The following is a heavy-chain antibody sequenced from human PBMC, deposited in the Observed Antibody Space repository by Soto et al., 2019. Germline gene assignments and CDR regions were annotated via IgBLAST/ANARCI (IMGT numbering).Heavy chain of an antibody. J-gene: IGHJ3*02. CDR2: IKQDASEN. CDR3: ARDSGPRGYDAFDI. CDR1: GFTFSNYW. D-gene: IGHD2-8*02. Sequence: PWGSLRLSCAASGFTFSNYWMTWVRQAPGKGLEWVANIKQDASENFYVDSVKGRFTISRDNAKNSLYLQMNSLRVADTAVYYCARDSGPRGYDAFDIWGQGTMVTVSS. V-gene: IGHV3-7*04.